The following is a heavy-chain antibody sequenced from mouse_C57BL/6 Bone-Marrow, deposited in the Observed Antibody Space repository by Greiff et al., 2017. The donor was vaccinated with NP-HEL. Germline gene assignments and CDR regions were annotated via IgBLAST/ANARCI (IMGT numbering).Heavy chain of an antibody. Sequence: EVQLQESGAELVRPGASVKLSCTASGFNIKDDYMHWVKQRPEQGLEWIGWIDPENGDTEYASKFQGKATITADTSSNTAYLQLSSLTSEDTAVYYCIYGSSYDYYAMDYWDQGTAVTVSS. D-gene: IGHD1-1*01. CDR1: GFNIKDDY. J-gene: IGHJ4*01. CDR3: IYGSSYDYYAMDY. CDR2: IDPENGDT. V-gene: IGHV14-4*01.